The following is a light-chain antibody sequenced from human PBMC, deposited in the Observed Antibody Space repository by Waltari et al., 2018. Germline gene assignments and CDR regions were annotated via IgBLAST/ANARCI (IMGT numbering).Light chain of an antibody. CDR3: QKYDDYPIT. J-gene: IGKJ5*01. V-gene: IGKV1-5*03. Sequence: DIQMTQSPSTLSASVGDRVTIPCRASQSIGTSLAWYQQKPGKAPKLLIHRASNLENGVPSRFSGSGSGTEFTLTISSLQPDDFATYYCQKYDDYPITFGPGSRLEIK. CDR2: RAS. CDR1: QSIGTS.